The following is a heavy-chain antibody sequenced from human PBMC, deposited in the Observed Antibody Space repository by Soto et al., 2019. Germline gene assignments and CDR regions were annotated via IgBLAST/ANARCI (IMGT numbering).Heavy chain of an antibody. J-gene: IGHJ6*02. V-gene: IGHV1-18*04. D-gene: IGHD3-9*01. CDR2: ISAYNGNT. CDR3: ARDLVLRFFDPYYYYGMDV. Sequence: ASVRVSCKASGYTFTSYGISWVRQAPGQGLEWMGWISAYNGNTNYAQKLQGRVTMTTDTSTSTAYMELRSLRSDDTAVYYCARDLVLRFFDPYYYYGMDVWGQGTTVTVSS. CDR1: GYTFTSYG.